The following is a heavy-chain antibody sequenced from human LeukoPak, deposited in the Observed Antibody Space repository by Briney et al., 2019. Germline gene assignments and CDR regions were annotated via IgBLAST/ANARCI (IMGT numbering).Heavy chain of an antibody. CDR3: ARGLQEISSFYFDY. Sequence: GTSLRLSCVVSELNFKTHAMHWVRQAPGKGLEWVAGLSFDASGRNYADSVKGRFTISRDNSKNTLYLQMHSLSPEDTAVYFCARGLQEISSFYFDYWGQGSLVTVSS. CDR2: LSFDASGR. V-gene: IGHV3-30*04. D-gene: IGHD3-16*02. J-gene: IGHJ4*02. CDR1: ELNFKTHA.